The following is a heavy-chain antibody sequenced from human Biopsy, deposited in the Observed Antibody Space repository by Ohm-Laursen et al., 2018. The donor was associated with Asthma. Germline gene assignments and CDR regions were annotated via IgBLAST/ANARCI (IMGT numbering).Heavy chain of an antibody. Sequence: SLSLSCAASGFTFSDSYMSWIRQAPGKGLEWVSYISSSGATIYYADSVRGRFTISRDNAKNSLYLQMNSLRAEDTAVYYCARVMELELLDYWGQGTLVTVSS. CDR2: ISSSGATI. D-gene: IGHD1-7*01. J-gene: IGHJ4*02. V-gene: IGHV3-11*01. CDR3: ARVMELELLDY. CDR1: GFTFSDSY.